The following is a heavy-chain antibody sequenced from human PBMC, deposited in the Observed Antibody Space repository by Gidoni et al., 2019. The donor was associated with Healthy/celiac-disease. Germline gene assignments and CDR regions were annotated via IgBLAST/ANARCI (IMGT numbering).Heavy chain of an antibody. CDR1: GGSISSGSYY. J-gene: IGHJ3*02. CDR2: IYTSGST. CDR3: ARVGSTDI. V-gene: IGHV4-61*02. Sequence: QVQLQESGPGLVTPSQTLSLTCTVSGGSISSGSYYWSWIRQPAGKGLEWIGRIYTSGSTNYNPSLKSRVTISVDTSKNQFSLKLSSVTAADTAVYYCARVGSTDIWGQGTMVTVSS. D-gene: IGHD3-16*01.